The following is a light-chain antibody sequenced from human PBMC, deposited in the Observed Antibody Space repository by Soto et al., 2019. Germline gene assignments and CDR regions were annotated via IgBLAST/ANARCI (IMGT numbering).Light chain of an antibody. Sequence: EIVLTQSPATLSVSPGESATLSCRASQSVSGNLAWYQQKPGQAPRLLVYSVSIRATNIPARFSGSGSGTEFTLTITSLQSEDFAVYFCHQYIKWPPYTFGQGTKLEIK. CDR1: QSVSGN. J-gene: IGKJ2*01. CDR2: SVS. V-gene: IGKV3-15*01. CDR3: HQYIKWPPYT.